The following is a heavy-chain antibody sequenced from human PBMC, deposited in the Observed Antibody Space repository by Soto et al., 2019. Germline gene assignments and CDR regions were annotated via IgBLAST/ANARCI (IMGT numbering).Heavy chain of an antibody. J-gene: IGHJ4*02. V-gene: IGHV1-24*01. CDR3: ATKPTYDYIWGSYRPYYFDY. D-gene: IGHD3-16*02. Sequence: ASVKVSCKVSGYTLTELSMHWVRQAPGKGLEWMGGFDPEDGETIYAQKFQGRVTMTEDTSTDTAYMGLSSLRSEDTAVYYCATKPTYDYIWGSYRPYYFDYWGQGTLVTVSS. CDR1: GYTLTELS. CDR2: FDPEDGET.